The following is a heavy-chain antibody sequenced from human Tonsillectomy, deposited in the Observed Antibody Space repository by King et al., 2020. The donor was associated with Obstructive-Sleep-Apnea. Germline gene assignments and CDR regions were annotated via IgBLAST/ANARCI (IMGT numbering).Heavy chain of an antibody. V-gene: IGHV4-39*07. CDR1: GGSISSSSYY. CDR3: ARVVVVVAAKGDAFDI. J-gene: IGHJ3*02. D-gene: IGHD2-15*01. CDR2: IYYSGST. Sequence: QLQESGPGLVKPSETLSLTCTVSGGSISSSSYYWGWIRQPPGKGLEWIGNIYYSGSTYYNPSLKSRVTVSVDTSKNQFSLKLSSLTAADTAVYYCARVVVVVAAKGDAFDIWGQGTMVTVSS.